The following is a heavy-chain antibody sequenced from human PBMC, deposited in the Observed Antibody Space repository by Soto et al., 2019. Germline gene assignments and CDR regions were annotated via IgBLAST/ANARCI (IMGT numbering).Heavy chain of an antibody. CDR3: ARVLSYYYYMDV. J-gene: IGHJ6*03. V-gene: IGHV3-21*01. D-gene: IGHD2-2*01. CDR2: ISGSSSYI. CDR1: GFTFSTYS. Sequence: VQLVESGGGLVKPGGSLRLSCAASGFTFSTYSLNWVRQAPGKGLEWVSFISGSSSYIYYADSVKGRFTISRDNANNSLYLQMNSPRAEDTAIYYCARVLSYYYYMDVWGKGTTVTVSS.